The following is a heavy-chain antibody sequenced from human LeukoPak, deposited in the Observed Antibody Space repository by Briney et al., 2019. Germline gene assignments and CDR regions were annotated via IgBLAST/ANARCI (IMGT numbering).Heavy chain of an antibody. CDR2: IYTSGST. CDR3: ARVFGSTSCPHCPYYYYYMEV. J-gene: IGHJ6*03. D-gene: IGHD2-2*01. Sequence: SETLSLTCTVSGGSISSGSYYWSWIRQPAGKGLEWIGRIYTSGSTNYNPSLKSRVTISVDTSKNQFSLKLSSVTAADTAVYYCARVFGSTSCPHCPYYYYYMEVWGKGTTVTVSS. CDR1: GGSISSGSYY. V-gene: IGHV4-61*02.